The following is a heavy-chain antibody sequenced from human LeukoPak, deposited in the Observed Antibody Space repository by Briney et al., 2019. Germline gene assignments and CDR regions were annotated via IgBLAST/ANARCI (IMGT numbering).Heavy chain of an antibody. CDR3: AREGYCSSTSCYVRY. J-gene: IGHJ4*02. V-gene: IGHV4-4*07. Sequence: SETLSLTCTVSGGSISSYYWSWIRQPAGKGLEWIGRIYTSGSTNYNSSLKSRVTMSVDTSKNQFSLKLSSVTAADTAVYYCAREGYCSSTSCYVRYWGRGTLVTVSS. CDR1: GGSISSYY. CDR2: IYTSGST. D-gene: IGHD2-2*01.